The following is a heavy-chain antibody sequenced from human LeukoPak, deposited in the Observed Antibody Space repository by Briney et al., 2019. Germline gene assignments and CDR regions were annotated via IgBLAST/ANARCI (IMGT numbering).Heavy chain of an antibody. CDR2: INPNSGGT. D-gene: IGHD2-2*01. V-gene: IGHV1-2*02. Sequence: ASVKVSCKASGYTFTGYYMHWVRQAPGQGLEWMGWINPNSGGTNYAQKFQGRVTMTRDTSISTAYMELSRLRSDDTALYYCARSRIVVVPAARFDPWGQGTLVTVSS. CDR3: ARSRIVVVPAARFDP. CDR1: GYTFTGYY. J-gene: IGHJ5*02.